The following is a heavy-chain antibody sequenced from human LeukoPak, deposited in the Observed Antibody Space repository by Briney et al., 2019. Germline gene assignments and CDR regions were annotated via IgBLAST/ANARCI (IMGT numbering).Heavy chain of an antibody. Sequence: ASVKVSCKASGCTFTSYDMSWVRQAPGQGLEWMGMIIPIVGIANYAQKFQGRVTITTDKSTSTAYMELSSLRSEDTAVYYCARVVDIVARSWDYYFDYWGQGTLVTVSS. D-gene: IGHD5-12*01. V-gene: IGHV1-69*04. CDR2: IIPIVGIA. CDR3: ARVVDIVARSWDYYFDY. J-gene: IGHJ4*02. CDR1: GCTFTSYD.